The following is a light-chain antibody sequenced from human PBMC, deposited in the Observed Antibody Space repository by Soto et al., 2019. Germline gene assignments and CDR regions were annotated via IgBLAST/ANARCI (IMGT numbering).Light chain of an antibody. Sequence: AIQMTQSPSSLSASVGDRVTISCRASQGIGNALGWYQQKPGKPPKVLIYGASNLQSGVPPRLSGSGSGTECSVAIRCLQPEDSATYFRVQESGCPQVLGQGTRVDIK. CDR1: QGIGNA. V-gene: IGKV1-6*01. CDR2: GAS. J-gene: IGKJ1*01. CDR3: VQESGCPQV.